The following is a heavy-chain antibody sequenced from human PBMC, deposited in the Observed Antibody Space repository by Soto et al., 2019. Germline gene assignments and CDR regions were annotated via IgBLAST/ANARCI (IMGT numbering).Heavy chain of an antibody. V-gene: IGHV3-23*01. Sequence: EVQLLESGGGLVQPGGSLRLSCVASGFPFSSYAMSWVRQTPGRGLECVSSISSGSNTYYTDSVRSRFTISRDNSKNLLYLQMSSLRADDTALYYCAKASATGKSDGMDVWGQGTTVSVSS. CDR1: GFPFSSYA. J-gene: IGHJ6*02. CDR3: AKASATGKSDGMDV. CDR2: ISSGSNT. D-gene: IGHD7-27*01.